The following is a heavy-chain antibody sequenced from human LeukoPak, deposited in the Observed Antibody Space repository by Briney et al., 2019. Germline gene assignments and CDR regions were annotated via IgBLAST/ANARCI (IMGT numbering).Heavy chain of an antibody. CDR2: ISSSSSYI. V-gene: IGHV3-21*01. CDR1: GFTFSSYS. D-gene: IGHD3-22*01. Sequence: PGGSLRLSCAASGFTFSSYSMNWVRQAPGKGLEWVSSISSSSSYIYYADSVKGRFTISRDNAKNSLYLQMNSLRAEDTAVYYCARDSYYDSSGYYNFDYWGQGTLVTVSS. J-gene: IGHJ4*02. CDR3: ARDSYYDSSGYYNFDY.